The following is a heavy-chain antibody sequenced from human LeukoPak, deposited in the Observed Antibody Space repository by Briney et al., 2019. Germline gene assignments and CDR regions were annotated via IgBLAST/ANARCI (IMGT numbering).Heavy chain of an antibody. CDR2: INPYSGGT. J-gene: IGHJ1*01. CDR3: ARALTRYSTAWYGY. V-gene: IGHV1-2*02. D-gene: IGHD6-19*01. Sequence: ASVKVSCKASGFTFTDYYIHWVRQAPGEGLEWLGWINPYSGGTSYAQKFRGLVTMTRDTSTNTAYMKLLSLTSDDTAVYFCARALTRYSTAWYGYWGQRTLVTVSS. CDR1: GFTFTDYY.